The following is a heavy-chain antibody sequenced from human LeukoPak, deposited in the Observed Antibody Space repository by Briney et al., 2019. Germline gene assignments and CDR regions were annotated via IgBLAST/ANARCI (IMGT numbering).Heavy chain of an antibody. J-gene: IGHJ4*02. V-gene: IGHV3-23*01. D-gene: IGHD1-26*01. CDR1: GFTFSNYA. Sequence: GGSLRLSCAASGFTFSNYAMNWVRQAPGKGLEWVSGISGSGGSTYYADSVKGWFTISRDNSKNTLYLQINSLRAEDTAIYYCAKDIGGWELLGPDYWGQGTLVTVSS. CDR2: ISGSGGST. CDR3: AKDIGGWELLGPDY.